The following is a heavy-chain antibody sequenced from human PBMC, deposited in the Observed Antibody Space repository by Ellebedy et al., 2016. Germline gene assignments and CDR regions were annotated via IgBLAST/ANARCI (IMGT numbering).Heavy chain of an antibody. CDR3: AKDPGAMVRGPLYFDY. Sequence: GESLKISXAASGFTFSSYAMSWVRQAPGKGLEWVSAISGSGGSTYYADSVKGRFTISRDNSKNTLYLQMNSLRAEDTAVYYCAKDPGAMVRGPLYFDYWGQGTLVTVSS. V-gene: IGHV3-23*01. D-gene: IGHD3-10*01. CDR1: GFTFSSYA. J-gene: IGHJ4*02. CDR2: ISGSGGST.